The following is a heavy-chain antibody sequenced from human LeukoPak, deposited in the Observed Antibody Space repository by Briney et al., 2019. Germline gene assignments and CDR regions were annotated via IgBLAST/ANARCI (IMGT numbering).Heavy chain of an antibody. V-gene: IGHV4-39*07. D-gene: IGHD3-10*01. CDR1: GGSVRSSSYY. J-gene: IGHJ4*02. CDR3: ARDRGVPRPYYFDQ. CDR2: VHYNGST. Sequence: SETLSLTCTVSGGSVRSSSYYWGCIRQPPGKGLEWIGSVHYNGSTCYNPSLGGRVIMSIDTSKNQFSLKLTSVTAADTAMSYCARDRGVPRPYYFDQWGQGTLVTVSS.